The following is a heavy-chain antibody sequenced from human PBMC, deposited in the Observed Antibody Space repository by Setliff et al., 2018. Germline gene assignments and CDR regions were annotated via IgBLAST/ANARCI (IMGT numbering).Heavy chain of an antibody. CDR1: GYTFTSYD. CDR3: ATSVSWIQLVLYPQGHPEPFDY. D-gene: IGHD5-18*01. V-gene: IGHV1-8*02. Sequence: ASVKVSCKASGYTFTSYDINWVRQATGQGLEWMGWMNPNSGNTGYAQKFQGRVTMTRNTSISTAYMDLGSLRFEDTAVYYCATSVSWIQLVLYPQGHPEPFDYWGQGTLVTVSS. CDR2: MNPNSGNT. J-gene: IGHJ4*02.